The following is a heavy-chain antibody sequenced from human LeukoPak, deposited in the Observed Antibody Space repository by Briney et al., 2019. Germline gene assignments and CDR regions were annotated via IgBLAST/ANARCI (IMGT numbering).Heavy chain of an antibody. CDR1: GYTFTSYD. J-gene: IGHJ4*02. V-gene: IGHV1-24*01. D-gene: IGHD3-22*01. CDR2: FDPEDGET. Sequence: ASVKVSCKASGYTFTSYDINWVRQAPGKGLEWMGGFDPEDGETIYAQKFQGRVTMTEDTSTDTAYMELSSLRSEDTAVYYCATVNMIVVWYYWGQGTLVTVSS. CDR3: ATVNMIVVWYY.